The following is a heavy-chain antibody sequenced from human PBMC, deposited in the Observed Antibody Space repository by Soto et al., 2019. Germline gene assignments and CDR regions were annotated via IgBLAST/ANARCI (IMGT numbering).Heavy chain of an antibody. Sequence: KPSETLSLTCTVSGGSISSGDYYWSWIRQPPGKGLEWIGYIYYSGSTYYNPSLKSRVTMSVDTSKNQFSLKLSSVTAADTAVYYCARATYDSSGYSGYYFDYWGQGTLVTVSS. CDR2: IYYSGST. D-gene: IGHD3-22*01. CDR1: GGSISSGDYY. CDR3: ARATYDSSGYSGYYFDY. V-gene: IGHV4-30-4*01. J-gene: IGHJ4*02.